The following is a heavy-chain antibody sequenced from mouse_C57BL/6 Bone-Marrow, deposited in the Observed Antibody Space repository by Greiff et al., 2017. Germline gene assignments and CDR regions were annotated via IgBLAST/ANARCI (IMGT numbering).Heavy chain of an antibody. D-gene: IGHD2-3*01. J-gene: IGHJ3*01. CDR2: ISYDGSN. CDR1: GYSITSGYY. Sequence: EVQLMESGPGLVKPSQSLSLTCSVTGYSITSGYYWNWIRQFPGNKLEWMGYISYDGSNNYNPSLKNRISITRDTSKNQFFLKLNSVTSEYTATYYCAGDGYFVWFAYWGQGTLVTVSA. CDR3: AGDGYFVWFAY. V-gene: IGHV3-6*01.